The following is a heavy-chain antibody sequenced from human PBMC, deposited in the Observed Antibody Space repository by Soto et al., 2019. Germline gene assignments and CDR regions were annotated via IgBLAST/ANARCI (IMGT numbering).Heavy chain of an antibody. CDR2: ISSSSSTI. D-gene: IGHD2-2*01. CDR1: GFTFSSYS. V-gene: IGHV3-48*02. Sequence: PGGSLRLSCAASGFTFSSYSMNWVRQAPGKGLEWVSYISSSSSTIYYADSVKGRFTISRDNAKNSLYLQKNSLRDEDTAVYYCARGTSHPDYWGQGTLVTVSS. J-gene: IGHJ4*02. CDR3: ARGTSHPDY.